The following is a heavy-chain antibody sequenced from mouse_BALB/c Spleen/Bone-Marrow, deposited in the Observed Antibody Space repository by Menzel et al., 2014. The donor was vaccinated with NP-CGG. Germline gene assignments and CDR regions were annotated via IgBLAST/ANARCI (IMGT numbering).Heavy chain of an antibody. CDR1: GYSFTGYF. CDR2: INPDNGDT. V-gene: IGHV1-20*02. D-gene: IGHD2-13*01. CDR3: ARSDSYLDY. Sequence: DVQLQESGPDLVKPGASVKMSCKASGYSFTGYFMNWVMQSHGKSLEWIGRINPDNGDTFYNQKFKGKATLTVDRSSNTAHMDLRSLASEDSAVYYCARSDSYLDYWGQGTTLTVSS. J-gene: IGHJ2*01.